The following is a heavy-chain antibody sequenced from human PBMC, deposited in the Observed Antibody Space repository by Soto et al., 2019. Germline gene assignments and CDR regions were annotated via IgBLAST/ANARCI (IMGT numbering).Heavy chain of an antibody. J-gene: IGHJ5*02. V-gene: IGHV2-5*02. CDR3: AHIPNYYQYDWFAP. D-gene: IGHD3-16*01. Sequence: QITLKESGPTLVKPTQTLTLTCTFSGFSLTTRGVGVGWIRQPPGKALECLALIYWDDDKRYSPSLQSRLSITKDTSKNQVVLTMTNVDPVDTAKYYCAHIPNYYQYDWFAPWGQGTLVSVSS. CDR2: IYWDDDK. CDR1: GFSLTTRGVG.